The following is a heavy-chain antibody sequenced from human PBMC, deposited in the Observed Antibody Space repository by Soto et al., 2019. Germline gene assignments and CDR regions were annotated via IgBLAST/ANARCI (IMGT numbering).Heavy chain of an antibody. CDR3: ARLLYSSSRYPFDP. V-gene: IGHV3-53*01. CDR2: FYSGGST. Sequence: LRLSCAASGFTVSSSYMSWVRQAPGKGLEWVSIFYSGGSTYYADSVKGRFTISRDNSKNTLCLQMNSLRAEDTAVYYCARLLYSSSRYPFDPWGQGTLVTVSS. CDR1: GFTVSSSY. D-gene: IGHD6-13*01. J-gene: IGHJ5*02.